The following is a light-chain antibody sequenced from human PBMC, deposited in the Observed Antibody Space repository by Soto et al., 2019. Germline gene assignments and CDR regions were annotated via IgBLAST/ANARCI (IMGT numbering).Light chain of an antibody. CDR1: ESISRDY. CDR2: GAS. Sequence: EIVLTQSPGTLSLSPGQRATLSCRARESISRDYLAWYQQRLGQAPRLLIYGASRGATGIPDRFRGSGAGTDFTLTISRLEPEDFAIYYCQQYGGVPYTFGQGTKLEIK. CDR3: QQYGGVPYT. V-gene: IGKV3-20*01. J-gene: IGKJ2*01.